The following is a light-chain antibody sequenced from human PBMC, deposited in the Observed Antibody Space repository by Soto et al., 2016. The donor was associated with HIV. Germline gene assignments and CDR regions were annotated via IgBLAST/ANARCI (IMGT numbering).Light chain of an antibody. CDR1: QGISSY. V-gene: IGKV1-8*01. CDR3: QQYYSDVALS. J-gene: IGKJ4*01. CDR2: ATS. Sequence: AIRMTQSPSSVSASTGDKVTITCRASQGISSYLAWYQQKPGKAPKLLIYATSTLQNGVPSRFSGSGSGTDFTLTITCLQSEDFAIYYCQQYYSDVALSFGGGTKVEIK.